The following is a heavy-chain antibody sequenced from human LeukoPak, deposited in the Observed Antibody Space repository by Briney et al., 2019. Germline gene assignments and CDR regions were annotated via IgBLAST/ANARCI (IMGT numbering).Heavy chain of an antibody. CDR2: INHSGST. CDR1: GGSFSGYY. V-gene: IGHV4-34*01. CDR3: ARGRIAARRKYYFDY. D-gene: IGHD6-6*01. Sequence: SETLSLTCAVYGGSFSGYYWSWIRQPPGKGLEWIGEINHSGSTNYNPSLKSRVNISVDTSKNQFSLKLSSVTAADTAVYYCARGRIAARRKYYFDYWGQGTLVTVSS. J-gene: IGHJ4*02.